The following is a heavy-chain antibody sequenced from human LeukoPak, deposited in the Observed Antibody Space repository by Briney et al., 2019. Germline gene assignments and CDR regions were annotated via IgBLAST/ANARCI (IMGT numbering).Heavy chain of an antibody. V-gene: IGHV3-11*01. D-gene: IGHD1-1*01. CDR1: GFTFSDDY. CDR2: ISSDGNTI. J-gene: IGHJ4*02. Sequence: GGSLRLSCAVSGFTFSDDYMSWLRQSPGKGPEWLSYISSDGNTIYYADSVKGRFTISGDNAKNSVYLQITNLRADDTALYYCARNLPARNDGWPLSDHWGQGTLVTVSS. CDR3: ARNLPARNDGWPLSDH.